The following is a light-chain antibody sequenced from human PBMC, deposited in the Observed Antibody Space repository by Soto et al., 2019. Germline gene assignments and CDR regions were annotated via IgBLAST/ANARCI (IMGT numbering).Light chain of an antibody. Sequence: QSALTQPASVSGSPGQSIAISCIGTSSDVGAYNYVSWYQQHPGKAPKLVIYDVNNRPSGVSNRFSGSKSGNTASLTISGLQAEDEADYYCGSYTTSGSVLFGGGTKVTVL. CDR3: GSYTTSGSVL. CDR2: DVN. V-gene: IGLV2-14*03. J-gene: IGLJ2*01. CDR1: SSDVGAYNY.